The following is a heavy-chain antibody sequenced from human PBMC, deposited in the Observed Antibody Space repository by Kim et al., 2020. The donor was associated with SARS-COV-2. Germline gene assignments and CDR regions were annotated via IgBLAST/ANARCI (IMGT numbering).Heavy chain of an antibody. V-gene: IGHV3-23*01. Sequence: GGSLRLSCAASGFTFISYAMSWVRQAPGKGLEWVSAISGSGGSTYYADSVKGRFTISRDNSKNTLYLQMNSLRAEDTAVYYCAKDQSGVLLWFGELLGTTWFDPWGQGTLVTVSS. CDR1: GFTFISYA. CDR2: ISGSGGST. D-gene: IGHD3-10*01. J-gene: IGHJ5*02. CDR3: AKDQSGVLLWFGELLGTTWFDP.